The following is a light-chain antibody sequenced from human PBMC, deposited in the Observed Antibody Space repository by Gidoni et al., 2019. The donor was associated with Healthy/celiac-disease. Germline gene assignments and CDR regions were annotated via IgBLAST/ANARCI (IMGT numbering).Light chain of an antibody. J-gene: IGKJ3*01. CDR1: QSVSSY. CDR2: DAS. Sequence: EIVLTQSPATLSLSPGESQSVSSYLARYQQKPGQAPRLLIYDASNRATGIPARFSGSGSGTDFTLTISSLEPEDFAVYYCQQRSNWPPFTFGPGTKVDIK. CDR3: QQRSNWPPFT. V-gene: IGKV3-11*01.